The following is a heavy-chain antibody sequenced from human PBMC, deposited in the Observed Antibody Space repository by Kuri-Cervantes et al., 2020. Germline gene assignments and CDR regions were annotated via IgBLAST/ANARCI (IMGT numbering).Heavy chain of an antibody. CDR1: GYTLTSYA. Sequence: ASVKVSCKASGYTLTSYAMHWVRQAPGQRLEWMGWINAGNGNTKYSQKFQGRVTITRDTSASTAYMELSSLRSEDTAVYYCARDRDVVVVAAGGDAFDIWGQGTMVTVSS. V-gene: IGHV1-3*01. J-gene: IGHJ3*02. CDR3: ARDRDVVVVAAGGDAFDI. CDR2: INAGNGNT. D-gene: IGHD2-15*01.